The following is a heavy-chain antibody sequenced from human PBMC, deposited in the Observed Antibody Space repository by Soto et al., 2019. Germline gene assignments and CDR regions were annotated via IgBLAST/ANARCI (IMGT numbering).Heavy chain of an antibody. J-gene: IGHJ6*02. CDR2: LHFRGYT. CDR3: ARLNSNYGYYGMDV. CDR1: GGSIGSQY. D-gene: IGHD3-22*01. Sequence: KTSETLSLTCTVSGGSIGSQYWTWVRQSPGKGLEWIGHLHFRGYTNYNPSLKSRVTISVDTSKNQFSLKLSSVTAADTAVYYCARLNSNYGYYGMDVWCQGTTVTVSS. V-gene: IGHV4-59*11.